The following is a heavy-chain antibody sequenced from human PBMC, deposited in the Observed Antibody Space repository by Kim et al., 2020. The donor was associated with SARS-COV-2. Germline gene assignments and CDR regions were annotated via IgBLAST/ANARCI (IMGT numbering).Heavy chain of an antibody. CDR3: ARLKYTSSRKLAVLNKRRYTYYGLDV. J-gene: IGHJ6*02. V-gene: IGHV4-34*01. D-gene: IGHD2-2*01. Sequence: SETLSLTCAVYGESFSGSYWTWIRQPPGKGLEWIGDITHSGDTNYSPSLGSRLTMSVDTSKSQFSVRLNSVTAADAGVYYCARLKYTSSRKLAVLNKRRYTYYGLDVWGQGTTVTVSS. CDR2: ITHSGDT. CDR1: GESFSGSY.